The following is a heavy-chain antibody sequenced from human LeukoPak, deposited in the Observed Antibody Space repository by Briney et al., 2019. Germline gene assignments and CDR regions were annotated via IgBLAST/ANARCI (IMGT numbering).Heavy chain of an antibody. D-gene: IGHD5-18*01. J-gene: IGHJ4*02. V-gene: IGHV4-39*07. Sequence: PSETLSLTCSVSGASISSSGYYWGWIRQPRGKGLEWIGSISYSGNTYYNPSLKSRVTISVDTSKNQFSLKLSSVTAADTAVYYCARGRYTYGNAFDCWGQGTLVTVSS. CDR1: GASISSSGYY. CDR2: ISYSGNT. CDR3: ARGRYTYGNAFDC.